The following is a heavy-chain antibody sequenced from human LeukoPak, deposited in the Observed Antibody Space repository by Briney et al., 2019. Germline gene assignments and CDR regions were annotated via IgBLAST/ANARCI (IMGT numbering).Heavy chain of an antibody. V-gene: IGHV1-2*02. J-gene: IGHJ4*02. Sequence: GASVKVSCKASGYTFTGYYMHWVRQAPGQGLEWMGWINPNSGGTNYAQKFQGRVTMTRDTSISTAYMELSRLGSDDTSVYYCARAPPKSKATYFDYWGQGTLVTVSS. CDR2: INPNSGGT. CDR1: GYTFTGYY. CDR3: ARAPPKSKATYFDY. D-gene: IGHD5-12*01.